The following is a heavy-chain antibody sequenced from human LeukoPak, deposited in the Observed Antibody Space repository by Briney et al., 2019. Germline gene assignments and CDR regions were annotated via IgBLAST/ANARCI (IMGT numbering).Heavy chain of an antibody. CDR3: ARGYSLDY. Sequence: SQTLSLACTVSGGSISSGDYYWSWIRQPPGKGLEWIGYIYYSGSTYYTPSLRGRVTISVDTSKNQFSLNLSSVTAADTAVYYCARGYSLDYWGQGTLVTVSS. V-gene: IGHV4-30-4*01. D-gene: IGHD5-18*01. CDR1: GGSISSGDYY. J-gene: IGHJ4*02. CDR2: IYYSGST.